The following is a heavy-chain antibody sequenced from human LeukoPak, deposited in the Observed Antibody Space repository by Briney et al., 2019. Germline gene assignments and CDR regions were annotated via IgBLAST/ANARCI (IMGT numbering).Heavy chain of an antibody. CDR2: IYYSGST. CDR3: ARVAYSRSWYWFDP. D-gene: IGHD6-13*01. J-gene: IGHJ5*02. Sequence: PSETLSLTCTVSGGSISSGGYYWSWIRQHPGKGLEWIGYIYYSGSTYYNPSLKSRVTISVDTSKNQFSLKLSSVTAADTAVYYCARVAYSRSWYWFDPWGQGTLVTVSS. CDR1: GGSISSGGYY. V-gene: IGHV4-31*03.